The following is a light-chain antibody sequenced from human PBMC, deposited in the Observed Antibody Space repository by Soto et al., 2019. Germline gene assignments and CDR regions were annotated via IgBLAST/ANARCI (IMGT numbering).Light chain of an antibody. J-gene: IGKJ3*01. CDR3: QQRSNWGFT. Sequence: EIVLTQSPATLSLSPGERATLSCRASQSVSSYLAWYQQKPGQAPRLLIYDASNRATGIPARFNGSGSGTDFTLTISSLEPEDFAVYYCQQRSNWGFTFGPGTKVDIK. CDR2: DAS. CDR1: QSVSSY. V-gene: IGKV3-11*01.